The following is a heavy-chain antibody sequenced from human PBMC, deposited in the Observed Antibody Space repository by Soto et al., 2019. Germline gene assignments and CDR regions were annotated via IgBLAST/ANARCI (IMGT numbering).Heavy chain of an antibody. D-gene: IGHD4-17*01. CDR3: ARGLGGTTVTTYYYYYGMDV. CDR1: GGTFSSYT. V-gene: IGHV1-69*02. CDR2: IIPILGIA. J-gene: IGHJ6*02. Sequence: QVQLVQSGAEVKKPGSSVKVSCKASGGTFSSYTISWVRQAPGQGLEWMGRIIPILGIANYAQKFQGRVTITADKSTSTAYMEVSSLRSEDTAVYYCARGLGGTTVTTYYYYYGMDVWGQGTTVTVSS.